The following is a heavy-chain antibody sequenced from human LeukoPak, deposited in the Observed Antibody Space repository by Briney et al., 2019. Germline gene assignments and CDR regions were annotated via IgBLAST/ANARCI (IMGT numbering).Heavy chain of an antibody. CDR3: ARIIAVAGSFDY. Sequence: SETLSLTCTVSGGSISSGGYYWSWIRQHPGKGLEWIGYIYYSGSTYYNPSLKSRVTISVDTSKNQFSLKLSSVTAADTAVYYCARIIAVAGSFDYWGRGTLVTVSS. J-gene: IGHJ4*02. CDR1: GGSISSGGYY. V-gene: IGHV4-31*03. D-gene: IGHD6-19*01. CDR2: IYYSGST.